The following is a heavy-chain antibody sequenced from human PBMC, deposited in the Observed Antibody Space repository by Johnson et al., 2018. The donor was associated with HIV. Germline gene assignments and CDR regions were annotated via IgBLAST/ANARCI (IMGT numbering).Heavy chain of an antibody. Sequence: VQLVESGGGVVQPGRSLRLSCAPSGFTFSSYAMHWVRQAPGKGLEWVSGISWNSGSIGYADSVKGRFTISRDNAKNSLYLKMNSLRAEDTAVYYCARGVDGAFDIWGQWTMVTVSS. CDR1: GFTFSSYA. V-gene: IGHV3-9*01. D-gene: IGHD3-10*01. J-gene: IGHJ3*02. CDR3: ARGVDGAFDI. CDR2: ISWNSGSI.